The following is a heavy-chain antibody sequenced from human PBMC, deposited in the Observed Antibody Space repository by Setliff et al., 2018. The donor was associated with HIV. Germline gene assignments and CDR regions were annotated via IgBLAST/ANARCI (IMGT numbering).Heavy chain of an antibody. D-gene: IGHD3-10*01. V-gene: IGHV4-39*01. CDR1: GDSISSSYYS. CDR2: VSYDGTT. J-gene: IGHJ4*02. CDR3: ARHAFNGGWFGQVLLPYFDN. Sequence: KASETLSLTCTIFGDSISSSYYSWSWIRQSPGKGLHWIGTVSYDGTTYYNPTLDSRVSISVEASRIRFSLNLTSVTASDTAFYFCARHAFNGGWFGQVLLPYFDNLGRGILVTVSS.